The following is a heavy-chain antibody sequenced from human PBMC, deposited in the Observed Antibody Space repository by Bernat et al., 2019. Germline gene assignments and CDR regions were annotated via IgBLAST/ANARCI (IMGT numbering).Heavy chain of an antibody. Sequence: QVQLVESGGGVVQPGRSLRLSCAASGFTFSSYAMHWVRQAPGKGLEWVAVISYDGSNKYYADSVKGRFTISRDNSKNTLYLQMNSLRAEGTAVYYWSRRDYYGSGRPGAFDIRGQGTMVTGFS. CDR3: SRRDYYGSGRPGAFDI. V-gene: IGHV3-30*01. CDR2: ISYDGSNK. D-gene: IGHD3-10*01. CDR1: GFTFSSYA. J-gene: IGHJ3*02.